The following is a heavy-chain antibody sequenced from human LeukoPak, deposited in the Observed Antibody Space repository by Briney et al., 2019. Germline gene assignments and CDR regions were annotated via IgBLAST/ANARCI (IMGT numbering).Heavy chain of an antibody. V-gene: IGHV1-18*01. Sequence: ASVKVSCKASGYTSTSYGISWVRQAPGQGLEWMGWISAYNGNTNYAQKLQGRVTMTTDTSTSTAYMELRSLRSDDTAVYYCARDGSRRGYCTNGVCYDYWGQGTLVTVSS. J-gene: IGHJ4*02. D-gene: IGHD2-8*01. CDR2: ISAYNGNT. CDR1: GYTSTSYG. CDR3: ARDGSRRGYCTNGVCYDY.